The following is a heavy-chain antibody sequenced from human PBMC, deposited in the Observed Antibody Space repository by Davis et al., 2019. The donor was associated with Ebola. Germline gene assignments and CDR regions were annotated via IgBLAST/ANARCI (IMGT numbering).Heavy chain of an antibody. Sequence: PGGSLRLSCAASGFTFSDYYMSWIRQAPGKGLEWVSYISSSSSTIYYADSVKGRFTISRDNAKNSLYLQMNSLRDEDTAVYYCARDIVVVPAATYYYYYYGMDVWGQGTTVTVSS. CDR2: ISSSSSTI. D-gene: IGHD2-2*01. CDR3: ARDIVVVPAATYYYYYYGMDV. CDR1: GFTFSDYY. V-gene: IGHV3-11*04. J-gene: IGHJ6*02.